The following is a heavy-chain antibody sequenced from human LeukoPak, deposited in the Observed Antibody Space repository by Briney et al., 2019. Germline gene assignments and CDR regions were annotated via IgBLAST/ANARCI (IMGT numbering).Heavy chain of an antibody. V-gene: IGHV1-2*06. CDR3: AGSYSGYAQDY. CDR2: INPNSGGT. D-gene: IGHD5-12*01. Sequence: ASVKVSCKASGYTFTGYYMHWVRQAPGQGLEWMGRINPNSGGTNYAQKFQGRVTMTRDTSISTAYMELSRLRSDDTAVYCCAGSYSGYAQDYWGQGTLVTVSS. CDR1: GYTFTGYY. J-gene: IGHJ4*02.